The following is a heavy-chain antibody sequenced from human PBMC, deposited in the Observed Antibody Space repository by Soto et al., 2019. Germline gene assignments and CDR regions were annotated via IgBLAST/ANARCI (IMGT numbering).Heavy chain of an antibody. CDR3: ARDPSEGRVGNWFES. V-gene: IGHV3-21*06. CDR2: ISSSTSYV. Sequence: EAQLVESGGGLVKPGGSLRLSCAASGFTFSRYGMNWLRQAPGKGLEWVGSISSSTSYVYYADSVKGRFSTSRDNAKNILYLEMYALRTEDTAVYYCARDPSEGRVGNWFESWGQGTLVTVSS. CDR1: GFTFSRYG. D-gene: IGHD2-2*01. J-gene: IGHJ5*01.